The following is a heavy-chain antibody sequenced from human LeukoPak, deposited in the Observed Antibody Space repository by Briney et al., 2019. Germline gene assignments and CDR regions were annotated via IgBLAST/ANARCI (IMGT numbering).Heavy chain of an antibody. CDR1: GYTFTSYY. V-gene: IGHV1-46*03. J-gene: IGHJ4*02. CDR3: ATLGYCSSTSCPDY. D-gene: IGHD2-2*01. CDR2: INPSGGST. Sequence: GASVRVSCTASGYTFTSYYMHWVRQAPGQGLEWMGLINPSGGSTSYAQTFQGRVTITADKSTSTAYMELSSLRAEDTAVYYCATLGYCSSTSCPDYWGQGTLVTVSS.